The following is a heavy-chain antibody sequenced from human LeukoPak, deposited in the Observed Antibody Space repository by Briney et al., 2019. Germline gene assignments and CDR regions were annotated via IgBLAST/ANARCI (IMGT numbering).Heavy chain of an antibody. CDR2: IYYSGST. CDR1: GGSISSYY. J-gene: IGHJ6*02. CDR3: ARVSQSDSYGYGMDV. V-gene: IGHV4-59*01. Sequence: KSSETLSLTCTVSGGSISSYYWSWIRQPPGKGLEWIGYIYYSGSTNYNPSLKSRVTISVDTSKNQFSLKLSSVTAADTAVYYCARVSQSDSYGYGMDVWGQGTTVTVSS. D-gene: IGHD5-18*01.